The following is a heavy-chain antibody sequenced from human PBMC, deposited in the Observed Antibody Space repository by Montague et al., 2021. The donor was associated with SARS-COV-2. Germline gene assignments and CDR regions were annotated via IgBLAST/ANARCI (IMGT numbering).Heavy chain of an antibody. Sequence: SETLSLTCAVYGGSFSGYYWSWIRQPPGKGLEWIGEINHSGSTNXNPSLKSRVTISVDTSKNQFSLKLSPVTAADTAVYYCARGSRQWLVRPPHYYYFDYWGQGTLVTVSS. V-gene: IGHV4-34*01. CDR3: ARGSRQWLVRPPHYYYFDY. D-gene: IGHD6-19*01. J-gene: IGHJ4*02. CDR1: GGSFSGYY. CDR2: INHSGST.